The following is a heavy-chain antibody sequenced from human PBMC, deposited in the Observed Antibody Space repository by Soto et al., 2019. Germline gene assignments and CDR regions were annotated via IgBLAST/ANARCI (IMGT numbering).Heavy chain of an antibody. CDR2: IIPIFGTA. Sequence: QVQLVQSGAEVKKPGSSVKVSCKASGGTFSSYAISWVRQAPGQGLEWMGGIIPIFGTANYAQKFQGRVTITADESTRPAYMELSSLRSAETAVYSWAGGGGGYDCWGGWGNWFDPWGQGTLVTVSS. CDR3: AGGGGGYDCWGGWGNWFDP. J-gene: IGHJ5*02. CDR1: GGTFSSYA. V-gene: IGHV1-69*01. D-gene: IGHD3-3*01.